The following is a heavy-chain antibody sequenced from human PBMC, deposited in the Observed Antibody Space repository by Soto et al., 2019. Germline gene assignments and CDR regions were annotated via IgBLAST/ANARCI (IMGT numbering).Heavy chain of an antibody. CDR1: GGSISSGGYY. J-gene: IGHJ6*02. Sequence: QVQLQKSGPGLVKPSQTLSLTCTVSGGSISSGGYYWSWIRQHPGKGLEWIGYIYYSGSTYYNPSLKSRVTISVDTSKNQFSLKLSSVTAADTAVYYCAAPTVPSFYYGMDVWGQGTTVTVSS. V-gene: IGHV4-31*03. CDR2: IYYSGST. D-gene: IGHD4-17*01. CDR3: AAPTVPSFYYGMDV.